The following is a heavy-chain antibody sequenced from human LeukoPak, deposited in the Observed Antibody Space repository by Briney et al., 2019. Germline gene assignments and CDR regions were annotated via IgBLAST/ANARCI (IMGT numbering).Heavy chain of an antibody. CDR2: VYYSGST. D-gene: IGHD1-1*01. J-gene: IGHJ4*02. CDR1: GGSISSGGYY. Sequence: NSSETLSLTCTVSGGSISSGGYYWSWIRQHPGKGLEWIGYVYYSGSTYYNPSLKSRVTISVDTSKNQFSLKLSSVTAADTAVYYCARATGSSFDYWGQGTLVTVSS. V-gene: IGHV4-31*03. CDR3: ARATGSSFDY.